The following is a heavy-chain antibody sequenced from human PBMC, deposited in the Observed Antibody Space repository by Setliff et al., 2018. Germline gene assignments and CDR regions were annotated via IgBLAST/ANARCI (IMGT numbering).Heavy chain of an antibody. CDR2: INPSGGGT. CDR1: GYTFTSYY. V-gene: IGHV1-46*01. J-gene: IGHJ3*02. CDR3: ARASAKYEGGAFDI. D-gene: IGHD1-26*01. Sequence: GASVKVSCKASGYTFTSYYVHWVRQAPGQGLEWMGMINPSGGGTFYAQNFQGGVTMTRDTSTSTVYMELSSLRSDDTAVYYCARASAKYEGGAFDIWGQGTMVTVSS.